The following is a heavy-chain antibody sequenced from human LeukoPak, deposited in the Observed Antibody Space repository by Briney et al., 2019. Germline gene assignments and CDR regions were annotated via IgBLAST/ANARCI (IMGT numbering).Heavy chain of an antibody. J-gene: IGHJ4*02. CDR2: IIPIFGTA. D-gene: IGHD3-22*01. CDR3: SCYYDSSGYRIDY. CDR1: GGTFSSYA. V-gene: IGHV1-69*13. Sequence: ASVKVSCKASGGTFSSYAISWVRQAPGQGLEWIGGIIPIFGTANYAQKFQGRVTITADESTSTAYMELSSLRSEDTAVYYCSCYYDSSGYRIDYWGQGTLVTVSS.